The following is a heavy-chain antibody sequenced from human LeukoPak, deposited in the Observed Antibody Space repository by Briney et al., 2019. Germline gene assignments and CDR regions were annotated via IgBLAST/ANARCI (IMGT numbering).Heavy chain of an antibody. CDR3: ASPTDDYTAFYGMDV. Sequence: ASVKVSCKASGYTFTSYYMHWVRQAPGQGLEWMGIINPSGGSTSYAQKFQGRVTMTRDTSTSTVYMELSSLRSEDTAVYYCASPTDDYTAFYGMDVWGQGTMVTVPS. CDR1: GYTFTSYY. J-gene: IGHJ6*02. CDR2: INPSGGST. D-gene: IGHD2-2*02. V-gene: IGHV1-46*01.